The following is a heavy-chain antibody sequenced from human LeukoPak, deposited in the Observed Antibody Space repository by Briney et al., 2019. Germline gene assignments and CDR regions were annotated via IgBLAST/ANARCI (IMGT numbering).Heavy chain of an antibody. J-gene: IGHJ4*02. D-gene: IGHD3-3*01. V-gene: IGHV3-49*04. Sequence: GGSLRLSCTASGFTFGDYAMSWVRQAPGKGLELVGFIRSKAYGGTTEYAASVKGRFTISRDDSKSIAYLQMNSLKTEDTAVYYCTREFITIFGVVIIQGDYWGQGTLVTVSS. CDR2: IRSKAYGGTT. CDR1: GFTFGDYA. CDR3: TREFITIFGVVIIQGDY.